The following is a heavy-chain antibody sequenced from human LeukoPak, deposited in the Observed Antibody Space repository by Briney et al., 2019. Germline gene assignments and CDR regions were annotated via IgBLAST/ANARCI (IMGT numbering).Heavy chain of an antibody. V-gene: IGHV1-18*01. Sequence: ASVKVSCKASGYTFTSYGLSWVRQAPGQGLERMGWISTYNGNTNYAQKLQGRVTMTTDTSTSTAYMEVRSLRSDDTAVYYCARIGVDCSGSSCSYHYWGQGTLVTVSS. J-gene: IGHJ4*02. CDR2: ISTYNGNT. D-gene: IGHD2-2*01. CDR1: GYTFTSYG. CDR3: ARIGVDCSGSSCSYHY.